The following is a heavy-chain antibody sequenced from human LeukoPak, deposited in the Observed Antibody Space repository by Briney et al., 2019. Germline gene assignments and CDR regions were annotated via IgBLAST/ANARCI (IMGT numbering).Heavy chain of an antibody. D-gene: IGHD2-2*01. Sequence: PSETLSLTCAVYGGSFSGYYWSWIRQPPGKGLEWIGEINHSGSTNYNPSLKSRVTISVDTSKNQFSLKLSSVTAADTAVYYCARGRGSTSCFDYWGQGTLVTVSS. CDR2: INHSGST. CDR1: GGSFSGYY. V-gene: IGHV4-34*01. CDR3: ARGRGSTSCFDY. J-gene: IGHJ4*02.